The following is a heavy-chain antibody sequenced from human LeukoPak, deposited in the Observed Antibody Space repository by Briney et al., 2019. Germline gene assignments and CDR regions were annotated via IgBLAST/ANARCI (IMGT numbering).Heavy chain of an antibody. CDR2: IYYSGST. CDR3: ARDLGLDYYDSSGYPWGAFDI. D-gene: IGHD3-22*01. CDR1: GGSISSYY. Sequence: PSETLSLTCTVSGGSISSYYWSWIRQPPGKGLEWIGYIYYSGSTNYNPSLKSRVTISVDTSKNPFSLKLSSVTAADTAVYYCARDLGLDYYDSSGYPWGAFDIWGQGTMVTVSS. J-gene: IGHJ3*02. V-gene: IGHV4-59*01.